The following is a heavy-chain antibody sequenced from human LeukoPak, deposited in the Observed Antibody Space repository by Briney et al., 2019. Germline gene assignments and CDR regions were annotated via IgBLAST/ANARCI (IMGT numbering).Heavy chain of an antibody. D-gene: IGHD3-22*01. Sequence: GGSLRLSSAASGFTFDDYGMSCVRHGPGRGLENISGLYWSGGSTGYADSVEGRFTISRDNAKDFLYLQMNSLGAEDTALYYCARGSYYDWYYYMDVWGKGTTVSVCS. CDR2: LYWSGGST. CDR3: ARGSYYDWYYYMDV. V-gene: IGHV3-20*03. CDR1: GFTFDDYG. J-gene: IGHJ6*03.